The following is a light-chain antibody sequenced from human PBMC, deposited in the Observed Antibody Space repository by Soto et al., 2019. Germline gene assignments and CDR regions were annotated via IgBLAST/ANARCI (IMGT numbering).Light chain of an antibody. CDR3: QQYGSSPPT. Sequence: EIVLTQSPGTLSFSPGESATLACRASQSVSSDYLASYQQKPGQAPRLLIYGASSRATGIPDRFSGSGSGTDFTLTVSRLEPEDFAVFYCQQYGSSPPTFGQGTKVDIK. CDR2: GAS. J-gene: IGKJ2*01. CDR1: QSVSSDY. V-gene: IGKV3-20*01.